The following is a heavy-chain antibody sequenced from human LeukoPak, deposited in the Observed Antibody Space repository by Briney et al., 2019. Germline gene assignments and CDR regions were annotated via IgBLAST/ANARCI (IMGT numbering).Heavy chain of an antibody. CDR2: INHSGST. CDR1: GGSISSYY. D-gene: IGHD6-13*01. Sequence: SETLSLTCTVSGGSISSYYWSWIRQPPGKGLEWIGEINHSGSTNYNPSLKSRVTISVDTSKNQFSLKLSSVTAADTAVYYCARDGSGYDYWGQGTLVTVSS. CDR3: ARDGSGYDY. J-gene: IGHJ4*02. V-gene: IGHV4-34*01.